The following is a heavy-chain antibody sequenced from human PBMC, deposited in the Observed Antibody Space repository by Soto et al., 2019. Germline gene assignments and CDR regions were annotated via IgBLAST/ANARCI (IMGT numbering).Heavy chain of an antibody. J-gene: IGHJ6*02. CDR2: IWYDGSNK. V-gene: IGHV3-33*01. D-gene: IGHD3-9*01. CDR1: GFTFSSYG. Sequence: QVQLVESGGGVVQPGRSLRLSCAASGFTFSSYGMHWVRQAPGKGLEWVAVIWYDGSNKYYADSVKGRFTISRDNSKKPLYLQMNSLRAKDTTVYYCARDKGQYTGYYILTGYPSRLNNHRGYYGMDVWGQGTKVTVSS. CDR3: ARDKGQYTGYYILTGYPSRLNNHRGYYGMDV.